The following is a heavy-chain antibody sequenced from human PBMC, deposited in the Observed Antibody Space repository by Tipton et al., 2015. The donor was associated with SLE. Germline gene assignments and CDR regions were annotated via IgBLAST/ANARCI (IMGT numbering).Heavy chain of an antibody. CDR2: ISGGGGSL. V-gene: IGHV3-21*01. Sequence: SLRLSCVGSGFTFSPYSMTWVRQAPGKGLDWVSTISGGGGSLFYADSVKGRLTISRDNSKNSLYLQLNSLRGEDSAVYYCAKERRTDMYYFDYWGQGTLVSVSS. CDR3: AKERRTDMYYFDY. CDR1: GFTFSPYS. J-gene: IGHJ4*02.